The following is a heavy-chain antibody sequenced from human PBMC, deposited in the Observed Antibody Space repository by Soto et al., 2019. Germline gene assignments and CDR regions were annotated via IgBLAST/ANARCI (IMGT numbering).Heavy chain of an antibody. CDR3: ARGVKPQWLVQKKLDP. V-gene: IGHV4-30-4*01. Sequence: PSETLSLTCTVSGGSISSGDYYWSWIRQPPGKGLEWIGYIYYSGSTYYNPSLKSRVTISVDTSKNQFSLKLSSVTAADTAVYYCARGVKPQWLVQKKLDPWGQGTLLTVSS. D-gene: IGHD6-19*01. CDR2: IYYSGST. CDR1: GGSISSGDYY. J-gene: IGHJ5*02.